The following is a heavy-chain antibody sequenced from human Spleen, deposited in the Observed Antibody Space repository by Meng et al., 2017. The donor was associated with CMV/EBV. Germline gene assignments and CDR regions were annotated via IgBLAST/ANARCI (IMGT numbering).Heavy chain of an antibody. D-gene: IGHD1-7*01. CDR2: IIPIFGTA. V-gene: IGHV1-69*01. CDR1: GGSFSCYA. J-gene: IGHJ4*02. CDR3: ARVKDVHGWNYVGFDY. Sequence: QGELVQFGAEVKKPGSSGNVSCKAYGGSFSCYAISWVRKAPGQGLEWMGGIIPIFGTANYAKKFQGRVTITADESTSTAYMELSSLRSEDTAVYYCARVKDVHGWNYVGFDYWGQGTLVTVSS.